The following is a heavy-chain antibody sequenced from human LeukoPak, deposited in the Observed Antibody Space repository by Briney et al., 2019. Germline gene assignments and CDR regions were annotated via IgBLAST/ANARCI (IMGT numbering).Heavy chain of an antibody. CDR1: GFTFSDYY. V-gene: IGHV3-11*01. J-gene: IGHJ6*02. CDR2: ISSSGSTI. Sequence: PGGSLRLSCAASGFTFSDYYMSWIRQAPGKGLEWVSYISSSGSTIYYADSVKGRFTISRDNAKNSLYLQMNSLRAEDTAVYYCARDHSSGWYGLGYYYYGMDVWGQGTTVTVPS. CDR3: ARDHSSGWYGLGYYYYGMDV. D-gene: IGHD6-19*01.